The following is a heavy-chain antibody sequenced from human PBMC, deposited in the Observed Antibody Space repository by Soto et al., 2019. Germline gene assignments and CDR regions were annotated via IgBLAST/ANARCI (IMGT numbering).Heavy chain of an antibody. CDR3: AGKAQDGYNGPFDY. CDR2: IIPIFGTA. CDR1: GSTFSSYA. Sequence: QVQLVQSGAEVKKPGSSGRVSCKASGSTFSSYAISWVRQAPGQGLEWMGGIIPIFGTANYAQKLQGRVTTTADESTSTAYMGLSSLRSEHTAVYYCAGKAQDGYNGPFDYWGQGTLDTVSS. V-gene: IGHV1-69*12. J-gene: IGHJ4*02. D-gene: IGHD5-12*01.